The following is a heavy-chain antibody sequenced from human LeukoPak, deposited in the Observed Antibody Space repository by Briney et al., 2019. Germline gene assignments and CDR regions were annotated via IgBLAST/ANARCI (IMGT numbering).Heavy chain of an antibody. D-gene: IGHD2/OR15-2a*01. CDR1: GGSISNYY. V-gene: IGHV4-4*07. J-gene: IGHJ4*02. CDR2: IYASGST. CDR3: ARDFYGDDGHHPFDY. Sequence: SETLSLTCSVSGGSISNYYWNWIRQPAGKGLEWIGRIYASGSTNCNPSLKSRVTISMDKSKNHFSLNLKSVTAADTGFYYCARDFYGDDGHHPFDYWGQGIQVTVSS.